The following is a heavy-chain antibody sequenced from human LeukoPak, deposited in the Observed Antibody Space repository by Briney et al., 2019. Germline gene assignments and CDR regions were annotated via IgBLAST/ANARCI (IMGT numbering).Heavy chain of an antibody. Sequence: PGGSLRLSCAASGFTFSSYGMHWVRQAPGKGLEWVAVISYDGSNKCYADSVKGRFTISRDNSKNTLYLQMNSLRAEDTAVYYCAKDRDLGGFGELPDYWGQGTLVTVSS. J-gene: IGHJ4*02. V-gene: IGHV3-30*18. CDR1: GFTFSSYG. CDR3: AKDRDLGGFGELPDY. D-gene: IGHD3-10*01. CDR2: ISYDGSNK.